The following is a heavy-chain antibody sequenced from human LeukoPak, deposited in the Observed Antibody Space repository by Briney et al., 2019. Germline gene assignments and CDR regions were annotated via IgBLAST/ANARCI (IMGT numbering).Heavy chain of an antibody. Sequence: SETLSLTCTVSGGSISSSSYYWGWIRQPPGKGLEWIGSIYYSGSTYYNPSLKSRVTISVDTSKNQFSLKLSSVTAADTAVYYCARIRGVVTLWYFDYWGQGTLVTVSS. J-gene: IGHJ4*02. CDR2: IYYSGST. CDR3: ARIRGVVTLWYFDY. V-gene: IGHV4-39*01. CDR1: GGSISSSSYY. D-gene: IGHD3-3*01.